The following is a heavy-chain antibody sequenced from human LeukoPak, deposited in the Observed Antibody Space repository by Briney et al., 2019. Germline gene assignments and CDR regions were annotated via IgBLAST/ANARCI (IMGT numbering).Heavy chain of an antibody. CDR3: ARERREELLAINWFDP. D-gene: IGHD1-26*01. Sequence: SETLSLTCTVSGGSISSGSYYWSWIRQPAGRGLEWIGRIYTSGSTNYNPSLKSRVTISVDTSKNQFSLKLSSVTAADTSLYYSARERREELLAINWFDPWGQGTLVTVSS. J-gene: IGHJ5*02. CDR1: GGSISSGSYY. V-gene: IGHV4-61*02. CDR2: IYTSGST.